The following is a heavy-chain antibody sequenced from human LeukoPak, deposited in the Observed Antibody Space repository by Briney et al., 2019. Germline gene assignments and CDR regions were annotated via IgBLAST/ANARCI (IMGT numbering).Heavy chain of an antibody. CDR1: GASISTYY. Sequence: SETLSLTCTVSGASISTYYWTWVRQPPGKRLEWIGNICNSGDTNYSPSNYNPSLKSRATISVDTSKNQFSLRLSSVTAADTAVYYCARQSGGGCCAFDIWGQGTMVTVSS. CDR2: ICNSGDTNYSPS. D-gene: IGHD3-16*01. J-gene: IGHJ3*02. V-gene: IGHV4-59*08. CDR3: ARQSGGGCCAFDI.